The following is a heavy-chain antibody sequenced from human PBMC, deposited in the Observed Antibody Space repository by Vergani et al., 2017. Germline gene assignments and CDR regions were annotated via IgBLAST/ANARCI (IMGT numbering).Heavy chain of an antibody. CDR1: GFTFSSYA. J-gene: IGHJ4*02. Sequence: EVQLLQSEGAVVQPGGSLRLSCVASGFTFSSYAMSWVRQGHGQGLEWVSSIKNTGGSTHYADSVKGRFTISRDNSKNTLYLQMNSLRVEDTAVYYCGRGSDNYNWGQGTLVTVSS. V-gene: IGHV3-23*01. CDR2: IKNTGGST. CDR3: GRGSDNYN. D-gene: IGHD5-24*01.